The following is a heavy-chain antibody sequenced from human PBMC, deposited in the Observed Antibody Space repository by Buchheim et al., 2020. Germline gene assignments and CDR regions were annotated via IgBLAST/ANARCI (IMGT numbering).Heavy chain of an antibody. CDR3: AREAYYDFWSGSSYFDY. CDR2: INAGSGNT. V-gene: IGHV1-3*01. Sequence: QVQLVQSGAEVKKPGASVKVSCKASGYTFSSYGMHWVRQAPGQRLEWMGWINAGSGNTKYSQKFQGRFTFTRDTSASTPSMELSRLRSEDTGVYYCAREAYYDFWSGSSYFDYWGQGTL. J-gene: IGHJ4*02. D-gene: IGHD3-3*01. CDR1: GYTFSSYG.